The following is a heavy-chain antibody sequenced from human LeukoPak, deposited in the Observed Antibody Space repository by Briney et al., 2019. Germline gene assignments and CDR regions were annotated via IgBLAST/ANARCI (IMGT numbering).Heavy chain of an antibody. CDR1: GFTFSSYE. V-gene: IGHV3-48*03. Sequence: GGSLRLSCVVSGFTFSSYEMNWVRQAPGKGLEWVSYISSSGSTIYYADSVKGRFTISRDNAKNSLYLQMNSLRAEDTAVYYCARAVIARGSSGYYKYNWFDPWGQGTPVTVSS. J-gene: IGHJ5*02. D-gene: IGHD3-22*01. CDR3: ARAVIARGSSGYYKYNWFDP. CDR2: ISSSGSTI.